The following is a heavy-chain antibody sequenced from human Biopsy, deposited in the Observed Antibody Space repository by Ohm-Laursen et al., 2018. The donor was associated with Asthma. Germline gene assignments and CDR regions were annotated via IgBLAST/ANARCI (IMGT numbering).Heavy chain of an antibody. CDR2: ITGSGSTI. V-gene: IGHV3-48*02. Sequence: SLRLSCTASGFTFSSYAFNWVRQAPGKGLEWVSYITGSGSTIYYADSVKGRFTLSRDNAKNSLHLQMNSLRDEDTAVYYCALKYRNSVFPEYGMDVWGQGTTVTVSS. J-gene: IGHJ6*02. CDR3: ALKYRNSVFPEYGMDV. D-gene: IGHD4-11*01. CDR1: GFTFSSYA.